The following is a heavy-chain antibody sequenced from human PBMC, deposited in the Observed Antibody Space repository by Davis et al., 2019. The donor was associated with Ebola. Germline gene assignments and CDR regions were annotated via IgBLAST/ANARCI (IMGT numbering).Heavy chain of an antibody. CDR1: GYTFKNSA. J-gene: IGHJ3*02. CDR3: TTPGGQDSGYDVFDT. CDR2: ISAYNGNT. V-gene: IGHV1-18*01. D-gene: IGHD5-12*01. Sequence: ASVKVSCKASGYTFKNSAISWVRQAPGQGLEWMGWISAYNGNTAYAQILQGRVTMTTDTSTTTVYMDLSSLRSEDTALYYCTTPGGQDSGYDVFDTWGQGTMVTVSS.